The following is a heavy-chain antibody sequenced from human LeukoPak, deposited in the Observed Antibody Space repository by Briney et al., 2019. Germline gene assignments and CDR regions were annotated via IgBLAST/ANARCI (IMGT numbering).Heavy chain of an antibody. V-gene: IGHV1-2*02. CDR3: AIGSGFDY. CDR1: GYNFTGYY. CDR2: INPNSGGT. J-gene: IGHJ4*02. Sequence: GASVKVSCKASGYNFTGYYLHWVRQAPEQGLDWMGWINPNSGGTKYAQKFQDRVTMTRDTSISTAYMELSRLRSDDTAVFYCAIGSGFDYWGQGALVTVSS. D-gene: IGHD2-15*01.